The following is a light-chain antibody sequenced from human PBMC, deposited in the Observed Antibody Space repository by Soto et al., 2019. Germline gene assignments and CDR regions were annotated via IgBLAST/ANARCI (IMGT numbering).Light chain of an antibody. CDR1: QSVGSY. J-gene: IGKJ1*01. V-gene: IGKV3-20*01. CDR2: GAS. Sequence: EIVLTQSPGILSLSPGERATLSCRASQSVGSYLAWFQQKPGQAPRLLIFGASSRATGIPDRFRGSGSGTDFTLTISRLEPEDFAVYYCQQYGGSPRTFGQGTKVDIK. CDR3: QQYGGSPRT.